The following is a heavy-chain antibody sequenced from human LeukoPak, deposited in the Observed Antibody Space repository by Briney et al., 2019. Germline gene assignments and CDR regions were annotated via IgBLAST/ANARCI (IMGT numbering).Heavy chain of an antibody. Sequence: SETLSLTCTVSGGSISSYYWSWIRQPPGKGLEWIGYIYYSGSTNYNPSLKSRVTISVVTSKNQFSLKLSSVTAADTAVYYCARSRFLEYAFDIWGQGTMVTVSS. D-gene: IGHD3-3*01. J-gene: IGHJ3*02. V-gene: IGHV4-59*01. CDR3: ARSRFLEYAFDI. CDR2: IYYSGST. CDR1: GGSISSYY.